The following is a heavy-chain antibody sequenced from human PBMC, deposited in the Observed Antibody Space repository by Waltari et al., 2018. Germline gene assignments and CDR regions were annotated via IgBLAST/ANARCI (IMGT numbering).Heavy chain of an antibody. V-gene: IGHV3-48*03. Sequence: EVQLVESGGGLVQPGGSLRLSCAASGFTFSSYEMNWVRQAPGKGLEWVSYISSSGSTIYYADSVKGRFTISRDNAKNSLYLQMNSLRAEDTAVYYCAREGGGVWVPAAINYFDYWGQGTLVTVSS. CDR1: GFTFSSYE. J-gene: IGHJ4*02. D-gene: IGHD2-2*01. CDR3: AREGGGVWVPAAINYFDY. CDR2: ISSSGSTI.